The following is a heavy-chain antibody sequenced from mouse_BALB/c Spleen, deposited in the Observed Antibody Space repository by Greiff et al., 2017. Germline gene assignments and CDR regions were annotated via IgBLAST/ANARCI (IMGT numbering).Heavy chain of an antibody. D-gene: IGHD2-4*01. J-gene: IGHJ3*01. CDR2: IWAGGST. Sequence: QVTLKESGPGLVAPSQSLSITCTVSGFSLTSYGVYWVRQPPGKGLEWLGVIWAGGSTNYNSALMSRLSISKDNSKSQVFLKMNSLQTDDTAMYYCARDSPYDYLFAYWGQGTLVTVSA. CDR1: GFSLTSYG. V-gene: IGHV2-9*02. CDR3: ARDSPYDYLFAY.